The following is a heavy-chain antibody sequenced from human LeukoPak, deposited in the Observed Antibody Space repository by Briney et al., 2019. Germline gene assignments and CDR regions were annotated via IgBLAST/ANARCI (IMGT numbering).Heavy chain of an antibody. CDR1: GYTFTSYD. J-gene: IGHJ5*02. Sequence: ASVKVSCKASGYTFTSYDINWVRQATGQGLEWMGWMNPSSGNTGYAQKFQGRVTMTRNTSISTAYMELSSLRSEDTAVYYCARGVRVTVTTSWFDPWGQGTLVTVSS. CDR2: MNPSSGNT. V-gene: IGHV1-8*01. CDR3: ARGVRVTVTTSWFDP. D-gene: IGHD4-17*01.